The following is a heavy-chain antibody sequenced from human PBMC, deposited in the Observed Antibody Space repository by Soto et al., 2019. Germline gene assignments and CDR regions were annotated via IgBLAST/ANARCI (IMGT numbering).Heavy chain of an antibody. V-gene: IGHV3-43*01. J-gene: IGHJ4*02. CDR1: GFTFDDYT. Sequence: EVQLVESGGVVVQPGGSLRLSCAASGFTFDDYTMHWVRQAPGKGLEWVSLISWDGGSTYYADSVKGRFTISRDNSKNSLYLQMNSLRTEDTALYYCAKGPRGDCCHFDYWGQGTLVTVSS. CDR2: ISWDGGST. CDR3: AKGPRGDCCHFDY. D-gene: IGHD2-21*02.